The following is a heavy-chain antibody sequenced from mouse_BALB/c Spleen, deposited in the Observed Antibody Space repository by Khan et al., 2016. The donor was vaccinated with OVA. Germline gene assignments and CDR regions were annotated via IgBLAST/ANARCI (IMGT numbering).Heavy chain of an antibody. V-gene: IGHV5-4*02. CDR2: IRDGGSYI. CDR3: IRGYYGDPCAY. CDR1: GFTFSDYY. J-gene: IGHJ3*01. D-gene: IGHD2-13*01. Sequence: EVELVESGGGLVKPGGSLKLSCAASGFTFSDYYMYWVRQTPEKRLEWVATIRDGGSYIYYPDSLKGRFSISRAAAKNNRDLEMSRLKSEDTAMEYGIRGYYGDPCAYWGQGTLVTVAA.